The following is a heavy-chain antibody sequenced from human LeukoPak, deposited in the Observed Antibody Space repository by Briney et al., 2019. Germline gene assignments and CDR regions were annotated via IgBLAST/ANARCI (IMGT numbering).Heavy chain of an antibody. D-gene: IGHD3-22*01. CDR3: AREYYYDSSGYDY. V-gene: IGHV1-2*02. Sequence: ASVKVSCKAPGYTFTGYYMHWVRQAPGQGLEWMGWINPNSGGTNYAQKFQGRVTMTRDTSISTAYMELSRLRSDDTAVYYCAREYYYDSSGYDYWGQGTLVTVSS. CDR2: INPNSGGT. CDR1: GYTFTGYY. J-gene: IGHJ4*02.